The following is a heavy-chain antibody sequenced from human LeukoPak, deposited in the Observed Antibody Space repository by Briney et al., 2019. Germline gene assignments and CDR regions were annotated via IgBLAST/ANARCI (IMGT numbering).Heavy chain of an antibody. CDR3: ARLWGMVRGVSPYSYFDY. CDR2: IYPGDSDT. CDR1: GYRFTSYW. D-gene: IGHD3-10*01. V-gene: IGHV5-51*01. Sequence: HGESLKISCKGSGYRFTSYWIGWVRQVPGKGLEWMGIIYPGDSDTRYSPSFQGQVTISADKSISTAYLQWSSLKASDTAMYYCARLWGMVRGVSPYSYFDYWGQGTLVTVSS. J-gene: IGHJ4*02.